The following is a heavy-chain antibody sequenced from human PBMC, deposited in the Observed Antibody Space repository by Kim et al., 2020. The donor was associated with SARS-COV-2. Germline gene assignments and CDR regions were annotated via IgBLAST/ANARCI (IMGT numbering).Heavy chain of an antibody. J-gene: IGHJ5*02. CDR3: ARELIRAGLQYQLLGRWFDP. V-gene: IGHV4-38-2*02. D-gene: IGHD2-2*01. CDR2: IYHSGST. CDR1: GYSISSGYY. Sequence: SETLSLTCTVSGYSISSGYYWGWIRQPPGKGLEWIGSIYHSGSTYYNPSLKSRVTISVDTSKNQFSLKLSSVTAADTAVYYCARELIRAGLQYQLLGRWFDPWGQGTLVTVSS.